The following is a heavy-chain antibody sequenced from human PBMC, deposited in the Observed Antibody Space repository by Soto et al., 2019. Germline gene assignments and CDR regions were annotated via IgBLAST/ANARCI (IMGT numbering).Heavy chain of an antibody. Sequence: GGSLRLSCAASGFTFSNAWMSWIRQAPGKGLEWVGRIKSKTDGGTTDYAAPVKGRFTISRDDSKNTLYLQMNSLKTEDTAVYYCTADTVTTTPFDYWGQGTLVTVSS. D-gene: IGHD4-17*01. CDR1: GFTFSNAW. CDR3: TADTVTTTPFDY. CDR2: IKSKTDGGTT. V-gene: IGHV3-15*01. J-gene: IGHJ4*02.